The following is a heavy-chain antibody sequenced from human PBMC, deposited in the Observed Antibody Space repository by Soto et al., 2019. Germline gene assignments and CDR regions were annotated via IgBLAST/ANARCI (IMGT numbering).Heavy chain of an antibody. J-gene: IGHJ3*02. Sequence: GGSLRLSCAASGFTFSDYYMSWIRQAPGKGLEWVSYISSSGSTIYYADSVKGRFTISRDNAKNSLYVQMNSLRAEDTAVYYCARTYYYDSSGPGAFDIWGQGTMVTVSS. V-gene: IGHV3-11*01. CDR1: GFTFSDYY. D-gene: IGHD3-22*01. CDR2: ISSSGSTI. CDR3: ARTYYYDSSGPGAFDI.